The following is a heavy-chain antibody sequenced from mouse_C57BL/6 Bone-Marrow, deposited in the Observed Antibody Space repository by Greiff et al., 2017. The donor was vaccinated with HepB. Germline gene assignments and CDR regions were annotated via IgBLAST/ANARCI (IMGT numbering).Heavy chain of an antibody. CDR2: IYPGDGDT. CDR3: ARYSNYVWYFDV. D-gene: IGHD2-5*01. V-gene: IGHV1-80*01. J-gene: IGHJ1*03. CDR1: GYAFSSYW. Sequence: VKLVESGAELVKPGASVKISCKASGYAFSSYWMNWVKQRPGKGLEWIGQIYPGDGDTNYNGKFKGKATLTADKSSSTAYLHLTSLTSEDTAIYYCARYSNYVWYFDVWGTGTTVTVSS.